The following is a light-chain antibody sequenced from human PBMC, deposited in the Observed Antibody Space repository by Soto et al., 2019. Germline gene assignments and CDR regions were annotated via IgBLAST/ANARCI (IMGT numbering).Light chain of an antibody. CDR1: QSISSW. Sequence: DIQMTQSPSTLSASVGDRVTITCRASQSISSWLAWYQQKPGKAPKLLIYEASNLENGVPSRFSGSVSGTEFTLTISGLQPDDFATYYCQQYNTYSTFGQGTKLEIK. CDR2: EAS. CDR3: QQYNTYST. J-gene: IGKJ2*01. V-gene: IGKV1-5*03.